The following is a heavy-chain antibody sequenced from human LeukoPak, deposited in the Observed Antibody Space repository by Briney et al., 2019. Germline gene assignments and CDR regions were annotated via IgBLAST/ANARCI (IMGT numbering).Heavy chain of an antibody. Sequence: SETLSLTCTVSGGSISSSSYYWGWIRQPPGKGLEWIGSIYYSGSTYYNPSLKSRVTISVDTSKNQFSLKLSSVTAADTAVYYCARGPLVEYFQHWGQGTLVTVSS. V-gene: IGHV4-39*01. D-gene: IGHD1-26*01. CDR3: ARGPLVEYFQH. CDR2: IYYSGST. J-gene: IGHJ1*01. CDR1: GGSISSSSYY.